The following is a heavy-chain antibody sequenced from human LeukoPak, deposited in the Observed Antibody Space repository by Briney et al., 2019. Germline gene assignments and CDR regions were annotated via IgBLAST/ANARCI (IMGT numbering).Heavy chain of an antibody. J-gene: IGHJ6*02. CDR1: GYTFTSYA. Sequence: ASVKVSCKASGYTFTSYAMNWVRQAPGQGLEWMGWINTNTGNPTYAQGFTGRFVFSLDTSVSTAYLQISSLKAEDTAVYYCARDLATRMQLWLLPYYYYGMDVWGQGTTVTVSS. V-gene: IGHV7-4-1*02. D-gene: IGHD5-18*01. CDR3: ARDLATRMQLWLLPYYYYGMDV. CDR2: INTNTGNP.